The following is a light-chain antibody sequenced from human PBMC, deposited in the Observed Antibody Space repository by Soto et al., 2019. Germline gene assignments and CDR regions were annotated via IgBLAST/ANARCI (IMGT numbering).Light chain of an antibody. CDR1: SGHSGNP. J-gene: IGLJ2*01. CDR3: QTWGTGIV. V-gene: IGLV4-69*01. Sequence: QLVLTQSPSASASLGASVNLTCSLDSGHSGNPIAWHQQQPEKGPRYLMKVNSDGSHRKGDGIPDRFSGSSSGAERYLTISRLQSEDEADYYCQTWGTGIVFGGGTKLTVL. CDR2: VNSDGSH.